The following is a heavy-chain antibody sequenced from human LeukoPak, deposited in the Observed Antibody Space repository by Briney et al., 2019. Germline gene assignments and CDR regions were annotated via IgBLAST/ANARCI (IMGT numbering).Heavy chain of an antibody. CDR3: ARVLSSGYYIYFDY. V-gene: IGHV4-59*11. J-gene: IGHJ4*02. CDR1: GGSFSSHY. CDR2: IYYSGST. D-gene: IGHD3-3*01. Sequence: SETLSLTCSVSGGSFSSHYWSWIRQPPGKGLEWIGNIYYSGSTNYNPSLKSRVTISADMSKNQFSLKLSSVTAADTAVYYCARVLSSGYYIYFDYWGQGSLVTVSS.